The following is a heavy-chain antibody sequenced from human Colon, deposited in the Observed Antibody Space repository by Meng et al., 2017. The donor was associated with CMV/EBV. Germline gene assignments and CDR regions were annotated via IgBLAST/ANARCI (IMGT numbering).Heavy chain of an antibody. J-gene: IGHJ4*02. CDR1: GFTFRSYA. CDR3: AKEYEFEDSSDRFDH. D-gene: IGHD3-22*01. V-gene: IGHV3-23*01. Sequence: GGSLRLSCAASGFTFRSYAMSWVRQVPGKGLEWVADISGSGDKFHFADFVKGRFTISRDNSKNTLYLQMNSLRAEDTAVYYCAKEYEFEDSSDRFDHWGQGTLVTVSS. CDR2: ISGSGDKF.